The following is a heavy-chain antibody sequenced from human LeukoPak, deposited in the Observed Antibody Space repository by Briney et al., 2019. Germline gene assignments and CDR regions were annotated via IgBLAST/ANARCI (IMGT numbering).Heavy chain of an antibody. J-gene: IGHJ4*02. CDR1: GGTFSSYA. CDR3: ARGSRVATITGFDY. V-gene: IGHV1-69*05. Sequence: GSSVKVSCKASGGTFSSYAISWVRQAPGQGLEWMGRIIPIFGTANYAQKFQGRVTITTDESTSTVYMELSSLRSEDTAVYYCARGSRVATITGFDYRGQGTLVTVSS. CDR2: IIPIFGTA. D-gene: IGHD5-12*01.